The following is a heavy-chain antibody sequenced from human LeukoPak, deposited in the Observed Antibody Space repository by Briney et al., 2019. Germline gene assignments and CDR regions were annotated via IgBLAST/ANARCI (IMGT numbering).Heavy chain of an antibody. J-gene: IGHJ4*02. CDR3: ARDLYYDFWSGYYYFDY. CDR2: IYYSGST. D-gene: IGHD3-3*01. Sequence: SENLSLTCTVSGGSISSYYWSWIRQPPGKGLEWIGYIYYSGSTNYNPSLKSRVTISVDTSKNQFSLKLSSVTAADTAVYYCARDLYYDFWSGYYYFDYWGQGTLVTVSS. CDR1: GGSISSYY. V-gene: IGHV4-59*01.